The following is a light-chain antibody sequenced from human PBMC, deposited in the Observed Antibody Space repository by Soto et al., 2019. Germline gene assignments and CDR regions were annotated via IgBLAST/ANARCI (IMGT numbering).Light chain of an antibody. CDR2: AVT. CDR1: SSDVGGYEY. V-gene: IGLV2-14*01. J-gene: IGLJ2*01. Sequence: QSALTQPASVSGSPGQSITISCTGTSSDVGGYEYVSWYQQHPGKAPKLMIYAVTNRPSGVSDRFSGSKSGNTASLTISGLQAEDEAVYYCSSYRINTHVIFGGGTQLTVL. CDR3: SSYRINTHVI.